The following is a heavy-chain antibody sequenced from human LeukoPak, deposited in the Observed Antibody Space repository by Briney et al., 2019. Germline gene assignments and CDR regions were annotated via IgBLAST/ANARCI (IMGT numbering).Heavy chain of an antibody. CDR1: GFTFSSYW. CDR3: ASHPYDILTGYYKYYFDY. Sequence: VPPGGSLRLSWAASGFTFSSYWMSWVRQAPGKGLEWVANIKQDGSEKYYVDSVKGRFTISRDNAKNSLYLQMNSLRAEDTAVYYCASHPYDILTGYYKYYFDYWGQGTLVTVSS. V-gene: IGHV3-7*03. CDR2: IKQDGSEK. D-gene: IGHD3-9*01. J-gene: IGHJ4*02.